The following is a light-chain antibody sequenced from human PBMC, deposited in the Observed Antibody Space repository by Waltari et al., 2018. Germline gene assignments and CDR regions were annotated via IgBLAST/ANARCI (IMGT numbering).Light chain of an antibody. V-gene: IGLV2-23*02. J-gene: IGLJ1*01. CDR1: SSDVGRSNL. Sequence: QSALTQPASVSVSPGQSITISCTGSSSDVGRSNLVSWYLQHPGKAPKLIIYEVSKRPSGVSNRFSGSKSGNTASLTISGLQAEDEADYYCYSYAGGSVFGTGTKVTVL. CDR3: YSYAGGSV. CDR2: EVS.